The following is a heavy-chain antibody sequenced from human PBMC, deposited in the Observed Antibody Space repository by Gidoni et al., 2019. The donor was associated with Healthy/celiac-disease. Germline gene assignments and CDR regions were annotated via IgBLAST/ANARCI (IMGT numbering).Heavy chain of an antibody. D-gene: IGHD6-6*01. CDR1: GFTFSSDA. J-gene: IGHJ4*02. V-gene: IGHV3-23*01. CDR3: AKEGGYSSSSGTY. Sequence: EVQLLESGGGLVQPGGSLRLSCAASGFTFSSDAMSWVRQAPGKGLEWVSAISGSGGSTYYADSGKGRFTISRDNSKNTLYLQMNSLRAEDTAVYYCAKEGGYSSSSGTYWGQGTLVTVSS. CDR2: ISGSGGST.